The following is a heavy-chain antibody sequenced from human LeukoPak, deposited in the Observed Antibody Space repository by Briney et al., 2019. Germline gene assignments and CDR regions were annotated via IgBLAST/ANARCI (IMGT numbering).Heavy chain of an antibody. CDR2: INPNSGGT. Sequence: ASVKVSCKASGYTFTAYYMHWVRQAPGQGLEWMGWINPNSGGTNYAQKFRGRVTMTRDTSISTAYMELSRLRSDDTAVYYCARVRWLQFIYFDYWGQGTLVTVSS. J-gene: IGHJ4*02. D-gene: IGHD5-24*01. CDR3: ARVRWLQFIYFDY. V-gene: IGHV1-2*02. CDR1: GYTFTAYY.